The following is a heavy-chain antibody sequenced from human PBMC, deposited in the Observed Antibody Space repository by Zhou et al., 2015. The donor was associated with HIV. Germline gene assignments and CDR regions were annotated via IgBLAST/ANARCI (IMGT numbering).Heavy chain of an antibody. V-gene: IGHV1-69*01. J-gene: IGHJ6*02. CDR3: ARRDCGYGFGSWKRSLCYYYGMDV. CDR1: GGTFSSYA. CDR2: IIPIFGTA. Sequence: QVQLVQSGAEVKKPGSSVKVSCKASGGTFSSYAISWVRQAPGQGLEWMGGIIPIFGTANYAQKFQGRVTITADESTSTAYMELSSLRSEDTAVYYCARRDCGYGFGSWKRSLCYYYGMDVVGPRDHGHRL. D-gene: IGHD3-10*01.